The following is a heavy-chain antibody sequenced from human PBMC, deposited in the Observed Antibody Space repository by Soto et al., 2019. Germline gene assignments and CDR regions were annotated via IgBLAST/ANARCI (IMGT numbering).Heavy chain of an antibody. D-gene: IGHD5-12*01. CDR3: ARDYYRFNSGYGFSMDV. CDR1: GFTFSSYG. V-gene: IGHV3-33*01. CDR2: IWYDGSNK. J-gene: IGHJ6*02. Sequence: GGSLRLSCAASGFTFSSYGMHWVRQAPGKGLGWVAVIWYDGSNKYYADSVKGRFTISRDNSKNTLYLQMNSLRAEDTAVYYCARDYYRFNSGYGFSMDVWGQGTTVTVSS.